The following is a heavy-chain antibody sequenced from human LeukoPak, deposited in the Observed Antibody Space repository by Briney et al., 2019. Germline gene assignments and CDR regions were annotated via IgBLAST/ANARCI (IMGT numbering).Heavy chain of an antibody. CDR2: ISWNSGSI. CDR1: GLTFDDYA. V-gene: IGHV3-9*01. CDR3: ARSSRELGGYAPWELMPPFDY. D-gene: IGHD1-7*01. J-gene: IGHJ4*02. Sequence: PGRSLRLSCAASGLTFDDYAMHWVRQAPRKSVEWVSGISWNSGSIGYADSVKGRFTISRDNAKTSLYLQMNSLRAEDTAVYYCARSSRELGGYAPWELMPPFDYWGQGTLVTVSS.